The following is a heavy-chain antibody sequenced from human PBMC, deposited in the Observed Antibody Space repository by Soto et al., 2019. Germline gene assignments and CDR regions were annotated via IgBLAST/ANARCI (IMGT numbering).Heavy chain of an antibody. CDR3: TREMGSYFDYGMDV. J-gene: IGHJ6*02. Sequence: ASVKVSCKATGYTFTDYYMHWVRQAPGQGLEWMGWVNPNSGGTKYAQRFQEWVTMTTDTAINTAYMELRRLKSGDTAVYYCTREMGSYFDYGMDVWGQGTTVTVSS. V-gene: IGHV1-2*04. CDR2: VNPNSGGT. D-gene: IGHD2-8*01. CDR1: GYTFTDYY.